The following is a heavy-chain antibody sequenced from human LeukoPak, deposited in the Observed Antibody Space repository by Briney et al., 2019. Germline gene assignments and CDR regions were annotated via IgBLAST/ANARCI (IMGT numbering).Heavy chain of an antibody. CDR1: GFTFSSYA. CDR3: AKVGGYSYGYDWDY. Sequence: GGSLRLSCAPSGFTFSSYAMSWVRPAPGEGLEWVSAISGSGGSTYYADSVKGRFTISRDNSKNTLYLQMNSLGAEDTAVYYCAKVGGYSYGYDWDYWGQGTLVTVSS. V-gene: IGHV3-23*01. D-gene: IGHD5-18*01. J-gene: IGHJ4*02. CDR2: ISGSGGST.